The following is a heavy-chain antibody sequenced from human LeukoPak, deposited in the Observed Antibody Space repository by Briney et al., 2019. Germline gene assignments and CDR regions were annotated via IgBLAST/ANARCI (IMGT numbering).Heavy chain of an antibody. D-gene: IGHD6-13*01. V-gene: IGHV3-30*18. Sequence: QSGGSLRPSCAASRFTFSYFAMHWVRQAPGKGLEWVAVLSDDGSNKFYADSVKGRFTISRDNSKNTLYLQMNSLRAEDTAFYYCAKDPHSSSWYYFDSWGQGTLVTVSS. CDR2: LSDDGSNK. CDR1: RFTFSYFA. J-gene: IGHJ4*02. CDR3: AKDPHSSSWYYFDS.